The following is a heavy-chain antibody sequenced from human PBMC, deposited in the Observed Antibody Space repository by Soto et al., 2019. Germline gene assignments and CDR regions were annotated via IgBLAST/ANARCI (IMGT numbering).Heavy chain of an antibody. CDR3: ARRANSNYYYYYYMDV. D-gene: IGHD1-1*01. V-gene: IGHV4-59*08. J-gene: IGHJ6*03. CDR1: GGSINNHY. Sequence: SETLSLTCTVSGGSINNHYWSWIRQPPEKGLEWIGYIYYSGSTNYNPSLKSRVTISVDTSKNQFSLKLSSVTAADTAVYYCARRANSNYYYYYYMDVWGKGTTVTVSS. CDR2: IYYSGST.